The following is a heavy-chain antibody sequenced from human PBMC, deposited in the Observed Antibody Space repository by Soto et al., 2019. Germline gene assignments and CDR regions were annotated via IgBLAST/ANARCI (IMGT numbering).Heavy chain of an antibody. D-gene: IGHD6-6*01. Sequence: QLQLQESGPGLVKPSETLSLTCSVSSASLSSSTYYWSWIRQPPGRGPEWIGSIYYSGNTYYKPSLNGRVSISIDTSRNQFSLKLTSVTAADTGVYYCASSSPFHYWGPGILVTVSS. J-gene: IGHJ4*02. CDR2: IYYSGNT. CDR3: ASSSPFHY. V-gene: IGHV4-39*01. CDR1: SASLSSSTYY.